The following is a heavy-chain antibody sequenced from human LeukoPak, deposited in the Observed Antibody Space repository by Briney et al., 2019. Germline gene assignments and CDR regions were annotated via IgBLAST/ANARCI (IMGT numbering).Heavy chain of an antibody. CDR3: ANGMEHHDY. CDR1: GFTFSSYA. J-gene: IGHJ4*02. CDR2: ISGSGGST. D-gene: IGHD1-26*01. Sequence: GGSLRLSCAASGFTFSSYAMSWARQAPGKGLEWVSAISGSGGSTYYADSVKGRFTISRDNSKNTLYLPMNSLRAEDTAVYYCANGMEHHDYWGQGTLVTVPS. V-gene: IGHV3-23*01.